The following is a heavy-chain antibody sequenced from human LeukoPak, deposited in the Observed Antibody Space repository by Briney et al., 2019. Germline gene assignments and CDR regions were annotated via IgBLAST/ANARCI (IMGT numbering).Heavy chain of an antibody. J-gene: IGHJ4*02. CDR2: MNPNSGNT. CDR3: ARGRYSSSSAADY. CDR1: GYTFTSYD. D-gene: IGHD6-6*01. V-gene: IGHV1-8*01. Sequence: ASVKVSCKASGYTFTSYDINWVRQAPGQGLEWMGWMNPNSGNTGYAQKFQGRVTMTRNTSISTVYMELSSLRSEDTAVYYCARGRYSSSSAADYWGQGTLVTVSS.